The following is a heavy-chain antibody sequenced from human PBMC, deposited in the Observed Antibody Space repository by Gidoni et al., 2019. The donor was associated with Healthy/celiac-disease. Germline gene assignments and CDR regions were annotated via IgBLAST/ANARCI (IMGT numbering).Heavy chain of an antibody. D-gene: IGHD3-10*01. CDR1: GYTFTSYA. CDR2: INAGNGNT. Sequence: SVKVSCKASGYTFTSYAMHWVRQAPGQRLEWMGWINAGNGNTKYSQKFQGRVTITRDTSASTAYMELSSLRSEDTAVYYCARDQALLLWFGESEPLDYWGQGTLVTVSS. V-gene: IGHV1-3*01. J-gene: IGHJ4*02. CDR3: ARDQALLLWFGESEPLDY.